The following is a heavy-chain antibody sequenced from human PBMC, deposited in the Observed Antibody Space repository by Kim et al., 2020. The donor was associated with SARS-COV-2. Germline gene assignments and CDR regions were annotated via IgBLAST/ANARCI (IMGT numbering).Heavy chain of an antibody. CDR1: GFTFSSYE. CDR3: ARSITMVRGVIPYYYGMDV. V-gene: IGHV3-48*03. Sequence: GGSLRLSCAASGFTFSSYEMNWVRQAPGKGLEWVSYISSSGSTIYYADSVKGRFTISRDNSKNSLYLQMNSLRAEDTAVYYCARSITMVRGVIPYYYGMDVWGQETTVTVSS. CDR2: ISSSGSTI. J-gene: IGHJ6*02. D-gene: IGHD3-10*01.